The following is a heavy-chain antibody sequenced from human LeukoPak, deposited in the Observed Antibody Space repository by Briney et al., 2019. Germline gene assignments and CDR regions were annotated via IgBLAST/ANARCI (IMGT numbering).Heavy chain of an antibody. V-gene: IGHV3-30*18. Sequence: RGSLRLSCATSAFTFSSYGMHWVRQAPGKGLEWVAVIANDGNDKKYADSVKGRFTISRDNSKDTLYLQMNSLRPEDTAVYYCAKDLKKGAAAYYFDYWGQGTLVTVSS. J-gene: IGHJ4*02. CDR1: AFTFSSYG. CDR3: AKDLKKGAAAYYFDY. D-gene: IGHD6-13*01. CDR2: IANDGNDK.